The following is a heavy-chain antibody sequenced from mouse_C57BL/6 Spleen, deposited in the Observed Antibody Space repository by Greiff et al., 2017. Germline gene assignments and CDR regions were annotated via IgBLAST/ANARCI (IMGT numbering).Heavy chain of an antibody. V-gene: IGHV1-50*01. D-gene: IGHD2-2*01. Sequence: VKLMESGAELVKPGASVKLSCQSPGYTFPSYWMQCVKQRPGPGPEWIGEHAPSDSYTTYNQKFKGKCTLTVDTSSSTAYMQLSSLTSEDSAVYYCARMGYPFAYWGEGTLVTVSA. CDR2: HAPSDSYT. J-gene: IGHJ3*01. CDR1: GYTFPSYW. CDR3: ARMGYPFAY.